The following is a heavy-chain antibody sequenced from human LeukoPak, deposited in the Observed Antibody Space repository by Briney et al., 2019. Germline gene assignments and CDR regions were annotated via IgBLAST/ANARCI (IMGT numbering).Heavy chain of an antibody. CDR1: GFTFTSYD. CDR2: ISYDGSNK. CDR3: AKDRERWGGYSYGLPFDY. J-gene: IGHJ4*02. D-gene: IGHD5-18*01. Sequence: GGSLRLSCAASGFTFTSYDIHWARQAPGKGLEWVAVISYDGSNKYYADSVKGRFTISRDNSKNTMYLQLNSLRVEDTAVYYCAKDRERWGGYSYGLPFDYWGQGILVTVSS. V-gene: IGHV3-30*18.